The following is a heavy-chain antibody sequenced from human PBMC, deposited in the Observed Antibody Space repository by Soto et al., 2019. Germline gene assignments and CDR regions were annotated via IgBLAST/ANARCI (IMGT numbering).Heavy chain of an antibody. V-gene: IGHV3-33*01. CDR3: PTYSARYLEGLTHNTPRYGMDV. Sequence: GGSLRLSCAASGFTFSSYGMHWVRQAPGKGLEWVAVIWYDGSNKYYADSVKGRFTVSRDNSKNTLYLQMNSLRAEDTAVYYCPTYSARYLEGLTHNTPRYGMDVWGPGNTVTVSS. CDR2: IWYDGSNK. CDR1: GFTFSSYG. D-gene: IGHD3-9*01. J-gene: IGHJ6*02.